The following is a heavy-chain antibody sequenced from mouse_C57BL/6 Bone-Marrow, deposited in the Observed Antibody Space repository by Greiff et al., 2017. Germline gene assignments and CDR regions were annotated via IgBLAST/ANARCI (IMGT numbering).Heavy chain of an antibody. Sequence: EVKLMESGAELVKPGASVKLSCTASGFNIKDSYMHWVKQRTEQGLEWIGRIDPEDGETKYAPKFPGKATITADTSSNTAYLQLSSLTSEDTAVYYCARSGGLLQGFDYWGQGTTLTVSS. V-gene: IGHV14-2*01. J-gene: IGHJ2*01. D-gene: IGHD2-3*01. CDR2: IDPEDGET. CDR3: ARSGGLLQGFDY. CDR1: GFNIKDSY.